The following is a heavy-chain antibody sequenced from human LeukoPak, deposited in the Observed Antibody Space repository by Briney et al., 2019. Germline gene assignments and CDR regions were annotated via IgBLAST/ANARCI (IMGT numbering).Heavy chain of an antibody. CDR3: AKAVGSSGPMHV. CDR1: RFTFSGYA. D-gene: IGHD6-19*01. V-gene: IGHV3-64*02. J-gene: IGHJ6*02. CDR2: INNNGGST. Sequence: GGSLRLSCAASRFTFSGYAMSWVRQAPGKGLEYVSAINNNGGSTYYADSVKGRFTISRDNSKNTLYLQMGSLRAEDMAVYYCAKAVGSSGPMHVWGQGTTVTVSS.